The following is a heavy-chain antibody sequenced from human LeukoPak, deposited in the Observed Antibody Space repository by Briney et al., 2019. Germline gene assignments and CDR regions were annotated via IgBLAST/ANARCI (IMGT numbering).Heavy chain of an antibody. Sequence: ASVKVSCKAPGYTFTGYYMHWVRQAPGQGLEWMGWINPNSGGTNYAQKFQGRVTMTTDTYTTTAYLELRSLRSDDTAVYYCARDSGNTGWFDPWGQGTLVTVSS. J-gene: IGHJ5*02. CDR3: ARDSGNTGWFDP. D-gene: IGHD6-19*01. V-gene: IGHV1-2*02. CDR1: GYTFTGYY. CDR2: INPNSGGT.